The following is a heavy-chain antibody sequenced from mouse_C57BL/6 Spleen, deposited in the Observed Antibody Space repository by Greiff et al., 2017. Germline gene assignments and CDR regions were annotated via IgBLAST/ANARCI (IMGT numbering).Heavy chain of an antibody. CDR2: IRSKSSNYAK. Sequence: EVKLLESGGGLVQPKGSLKLSCAASGFTFNTYAMHWVRQAPGQGLEWVARIRSKSSNYAKYYADSVKDRFTISSDDSQSMLYLQMNNLKTEDTAMYYCVRGFYGRDLYYAMDYWGQGPSVTVSS. CDR3: VRGFYGRDLYYAMDY. CDR1: GFTFNTYA. D-gene: IGHD1-1*01. J-gene: IGHJ4*01. V-gene: IGHV10-3*01.